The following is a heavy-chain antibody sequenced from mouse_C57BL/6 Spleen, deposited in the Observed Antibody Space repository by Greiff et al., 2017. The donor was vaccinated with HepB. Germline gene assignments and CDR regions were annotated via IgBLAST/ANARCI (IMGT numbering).Heavy chain of an antibody. CDR1: GYAFSSYW. D-gene: IGHD2-4*01. J-gene: IGHJ2*01. V-gene: IGHV1-80*01. CDR2: IYPGDGDT. CDR3: ARDYDLYFDY. Sequence: QVQLKESGAELVKPGASVKISCKASGYAFSSYWMNWVKQRPGKGLEWIGQIYPGDGDTNYNGKFKGKATLTADKSSSTAYMQLSSLTSEDSAVYFCARDYDLYFDYWGQGTTLTVSS.